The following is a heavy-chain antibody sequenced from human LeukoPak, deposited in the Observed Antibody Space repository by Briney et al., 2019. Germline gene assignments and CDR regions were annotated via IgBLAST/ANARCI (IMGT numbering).Heavy chain of an antibody. CDR3: ARGRNYYDSSGYHKNWFDP. CDR1: GGSISSYY. D-gene: IGHD3-22*01. Sequence: SETLSLTCTVSGGSISSYYWSWIRQPAGKGLEWIGRIYSSESTNYNPSLKSRVTISVDTSKNQFSLKLSSVTAADTAVYYCARGRNYYDSSGYHKNWFDPWGQGTLVTVSS. CDR2: IYSSEST. J-gene: IGHJ5*02. V-gene: IGHV4-4*07.